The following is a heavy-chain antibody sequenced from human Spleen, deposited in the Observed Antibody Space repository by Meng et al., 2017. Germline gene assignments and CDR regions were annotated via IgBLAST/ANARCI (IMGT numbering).Heavy chain of an antibody. J-gene: IGHJ5*02. CDR3: ASYVSGTYRFDP. CDR1: SGSFSGYY. D-gene: IGHD3-10*01. Sequence: QVQLQLWGAGLLRPSETLSLTCAVFSGSFSGYYWSWIRQPPGKGLEWIGEINHSGTTNYNPYLKSRVTISIDTSKNQFSLNLSSVTAADTAVYYCASYVSGTYRFDPWGQGTLVTVSS. V-gene: IGHV4-34*01. CDR2: INHSGTT.